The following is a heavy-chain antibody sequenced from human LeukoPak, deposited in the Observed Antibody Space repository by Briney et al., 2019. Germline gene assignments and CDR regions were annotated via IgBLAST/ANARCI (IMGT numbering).Heavy chain of an antibody. J-gene: IGHJ1*01. D-gene: IGHD3-22*01. V-gene: IGHV3-30*18. CDR2: ISYDGSNK. Sequence: GGSLRLSCAASGFTFSSYGMHWVRQAPGKGLEWVAVISYDGSNKYYADSVKGRFTISRDNSKNTLYLQMNSLRAEDTAVYYCAKDRGDRYYYDSSGPEHFQHWGQGTLVTVSS. CDR1: GFTFSSYG. CDR3: AKDRGDRYYYDSSGPEHFQH.